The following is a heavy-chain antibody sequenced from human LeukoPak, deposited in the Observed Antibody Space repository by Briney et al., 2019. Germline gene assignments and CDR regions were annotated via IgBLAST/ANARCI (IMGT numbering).Heavy chain of an antibody. V-gene: IGHV3-21*01. J-gene: IGHJ4*02. Sequence: PGGSLRLSCAASGFTFISYNMNWVRQAPGKGLEWVSSISSSSSFIYYADSLKGRFTISRDNAKNSLYLQMNSLRAEDTAVYYCARDAKYSGGYPEFFDYWGQGTLVTVSS. CDR2: ISSSSSFI. CDR1: GFTFISYN. D-gene: IGHD1-26*01. CDR3: ARDAKYSGGYPEFFDY.